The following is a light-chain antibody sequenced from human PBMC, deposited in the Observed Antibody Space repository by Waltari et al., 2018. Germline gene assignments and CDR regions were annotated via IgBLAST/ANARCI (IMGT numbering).Light chain of an antibody. J-gene: IGKJ1*01. CDR2: DAS. CDR3: QQRSKWPWA. CDR1: QSVSSS. V-gene: IGKV3-11*01. Sequence: DIVLSQSPATLSLLPVERATLACTASQSVSSSLAWYQHKPGQAPRLLIYDASISVTGIPARFSGSGSGTDFTLTISSLEPEDFAVYYCQQRSKWPWAFGQGTKVEIK.